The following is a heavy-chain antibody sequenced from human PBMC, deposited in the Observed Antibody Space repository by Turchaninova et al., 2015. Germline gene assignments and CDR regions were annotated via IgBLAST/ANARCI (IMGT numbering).Heavy chain of an antibody. J-gene: IGHJ4*02. Sequence: EVQLAESGGGLVQPGGSLRLSCVGSGFTFSCSWIDWVRQAPGKGLEWVANINEDGNEKYSVDSVKGRFTTSRDNAKNLLFLQMNSLRVEDTAVYYCSRSLIEWGQGTLVIVSS. V-gene: IGHV3-7*03. CDR1: GFTFSCSW. CDR2: INEDGNEK. CDR3: SRSLIE.